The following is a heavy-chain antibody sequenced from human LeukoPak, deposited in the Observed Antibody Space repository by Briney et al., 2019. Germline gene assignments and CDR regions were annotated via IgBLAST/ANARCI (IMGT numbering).Heavy chain of an antibody. J-gene: IGHJ4*02. Sequence: PGRSLRLSCAASGFTFSNYAMHWVRQAPGKGLEWVAVISYDGSNKYYADSVKGRFTISRDNSKNTLYLQMNSLRAEDTAVYYCARDLLSPWVEVPAAAFDYWGQGTLVTVSS. CDR1: GFTFSNYA. D-gene: IGHD2-2*01. CDR2: ISYDGSNK. V-gene: IGHV3-30-3*01. CDR3: ARDLLSPWVEVPAAAFDY.